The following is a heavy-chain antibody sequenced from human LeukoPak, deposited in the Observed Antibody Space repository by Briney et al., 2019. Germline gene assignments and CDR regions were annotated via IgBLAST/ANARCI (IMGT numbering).Heavy chain of an antibody. CDR2: INHSGST. D-gene: IGHD6-13*01. CDR3: ARDQGSSWYSSPDH. V-gene: IGHV4-34*01. Sequence: SETLSLTCAVYGGSFSGYYWSWIRQPPGKGLEWIGEINHSGSTNYNPSLKSRVTISVDTSKNQFSLKLSSVTAADTAVYYCARDQGSSWYSSPDHWGQGTLVTVSS. J-gene: IGHJ5*02. CDR1: GGSFSGYY.